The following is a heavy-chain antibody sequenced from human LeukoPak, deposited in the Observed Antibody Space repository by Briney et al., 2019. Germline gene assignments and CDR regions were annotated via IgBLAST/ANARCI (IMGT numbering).Heavy chain of an antibody. J-gene: IGHJ2*01. D-gene: IGHD3-16*01. CDR1: GFTFGFSS. Sequence: GGSLRLSCAASGFTFGFSSMHWVRQAPGKGPEFVSVIGGDGLTTFYADSVKDRFTISRDNSKSTLYLEMGSPRVEDSGVYYCAGEKGGRGLWYYDLWGRGTLVTVSS. CDR2: IGGDGLTT. V-gene: IGHV3-64*02. CDR3: AGEKGGRGLWYYDL.